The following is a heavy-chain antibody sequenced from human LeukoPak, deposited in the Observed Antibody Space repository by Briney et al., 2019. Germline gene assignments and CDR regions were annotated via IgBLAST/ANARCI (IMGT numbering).Heavy chain of an antibody. V-gene: IGHV3-21*01. CDR2: ISSSSSYI. Sequence: PGGSLRLSCAASGFTFSSYSMNWVRQAPGKGLEWVSSISSSSSYIYYADSVKGRFTISRDNAKNSLYLQVNSLRAEDTAVYYCARDRSGMIVVVHFDYWGQGTLVTVSS. D-gene: IGHD3-22*01. CDR1: GFTFSSYS. J-gene: IGHJ4*02. CDR3: ARDRSGMIVVVHFDY.